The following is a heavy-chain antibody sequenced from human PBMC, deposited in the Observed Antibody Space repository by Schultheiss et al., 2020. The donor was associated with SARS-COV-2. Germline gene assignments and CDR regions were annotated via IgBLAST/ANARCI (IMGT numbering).Heavy chain of an antibody. CDR1: GYSFTSYW. Sequence: GGSLRLSCKCSGYSFTSYWIGWVRQMPGKGLEWMGIIYPGDSDTRYSPSFQGQVTISADKSISTAYLQWTSLKASDTAMYYCAREGRFREPWDWGQGTLVTVSS. V-gene: IGHV5-51*01. J-gene: IGHJ4*02. D-gene: IGHD3-10*01. CDR3: AREGRFREPWD. CDR2: IYPGDSDT.